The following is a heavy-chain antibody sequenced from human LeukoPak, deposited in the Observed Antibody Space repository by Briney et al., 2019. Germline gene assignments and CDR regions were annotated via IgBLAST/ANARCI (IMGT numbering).Heavy chain of an antibody. D-gene: IGHD3-10*01. Sequence: SETLSLTCTVSGGSFSSGSYYWSWIRQPAGKGLEWIGRIYTSGSTNYNPSLKSRVTISVDTSKNQFSLKLSSVTAADTAVYYCARESVLLWFGEFPGGMDVWGQGTTVTVSS. CDR3: ARESVLLWFGEFPGGMDV. J-gene: IGHJ6*02. V-gene: IGHV4-61*02. CDR1: GGSFSSGSYY. CDR2: IYTSGST.